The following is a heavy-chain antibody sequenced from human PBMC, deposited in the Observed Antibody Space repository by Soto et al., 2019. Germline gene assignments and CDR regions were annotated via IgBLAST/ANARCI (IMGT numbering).Heavy chain of an antibody. V-gene: IGHV3-7*03. J-gene: IGHJ6*02. CDR3: ARDHRILPAQGFCYGSDV. Sequence: PGGSLRLSCEVSGFTFSMYSMSWVRQSTGKGLEWVAKIPQDGVDGHYADSVKGRFIISRDNGKNSLHLQLNNLRAEDTAVYYCARDHRILPAQGFCYGSDVWARGATLTVSS. CDR2: IPQDGVDG. CDR1: GFTFSMYS. D-gene: IGHD5-18*01.